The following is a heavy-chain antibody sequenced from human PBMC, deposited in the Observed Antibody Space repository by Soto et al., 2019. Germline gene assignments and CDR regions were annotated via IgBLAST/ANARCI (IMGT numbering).Heavy chain of an antibody. CDR3: ARAPYSSLSVGWFDP. V-gene: IGHV4-31*03. CDR1: DGSISSPDYY. D-gene: IGHD6-19*01. CDR2: VYYGGTT. J-gene: IGHJ5*02. Sequence: LSLTCSVSDGSISSPDYYWNWIRQSPGKGLEWIGYVYYGGTTYYKSSLKSRIFMSLDTSKRQLSLRLSSVTAADTAVYYCARAPYSSLSVGWFDPWGQGIPVTVSS.